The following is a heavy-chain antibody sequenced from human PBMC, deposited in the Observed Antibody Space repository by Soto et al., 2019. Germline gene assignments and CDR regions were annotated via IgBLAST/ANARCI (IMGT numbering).Heavy chain of an antibody. D-gene: IGHD5-12*01. CDR1: GASITQGGHY. V-gene: IGHV4-39*02. J-gene: IGHJ5*02. CDR3: TRLLTPYDVPGPNWLCP. CDR2: INYRGTT. Sequence: PSETLSLTCTVSGASITQGGHYCGRIRQPPGRGLEWIGGINYRGTTFYNPSLRSRVTMSIDTSKNFFSLKLTSVSAADTALYYCTRLLTPYDVPGPNWLCPWGQGTQVTVSS.